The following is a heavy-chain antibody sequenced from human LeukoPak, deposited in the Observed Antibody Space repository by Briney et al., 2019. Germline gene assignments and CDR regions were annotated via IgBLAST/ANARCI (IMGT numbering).Heavy chain of an antibody. D-gene: IGHD5-12*01. V-gene: IGHV1-24*01. CDR1: GYTLTELS. Sequence: GASVKVSCKVSGYTLTELSMHWVRQAPGKGLEWMGGFDPEDGETIYAQKFQGRVTMTEDTSTDTAYMGLSSLRSEDTAVYYCALARVAYSGYDYHWFDPWGQGTLVTVSS. CDR2: FDPEDGET. CDR3: ALARVAYSGYDYHWFDP. J-gene: IGHJ5*02.